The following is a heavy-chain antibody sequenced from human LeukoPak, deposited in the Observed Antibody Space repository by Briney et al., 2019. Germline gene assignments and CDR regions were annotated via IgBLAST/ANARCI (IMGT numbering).Heavy chain of an antibody. Sequence: PGGSLRLSCAASGFTVSSNDMSWVRQAPGKGLEWVSVIYSGGSPYYADSVKGRFTISRDNSRNTLYLQMSSLRAEDTAVYYCAKDGSGYYLDYWGQGTLVTVSS. CDR2: IYSGGSP. CDR1: GFTVSSND. V-gene: IGHV3-53*05. D-gene: IGHD3-22*01. CDR3: AKDGSGYYLDY. J-gene: IGHJ4*02.